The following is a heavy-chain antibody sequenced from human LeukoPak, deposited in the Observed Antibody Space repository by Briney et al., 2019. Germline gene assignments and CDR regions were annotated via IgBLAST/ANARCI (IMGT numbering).Heavy chain of an antibody. CDR1: KFTFSNYR. V-gene: IGHV3-7*01. CDR2: IKQDGSEK. CDR3: AREAGTSDY. J-gene: IGHJ4*02. D-gene: IGHD1/OR15-1a*01. Sequence: GGSLRLSCAASKFTFSNYRMSWVRQAPGKGLEWVANIKQDGSEKYYVDSVKGRFTISRDNAKNSLYLEMNSLRVEDTAVYYCAREAGTSDYWGQGTLVTVSS.